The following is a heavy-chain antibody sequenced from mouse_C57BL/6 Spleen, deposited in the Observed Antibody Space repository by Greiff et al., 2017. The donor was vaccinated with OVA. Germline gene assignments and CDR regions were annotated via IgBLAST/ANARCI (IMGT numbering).Heavy chain of an antibody. Sequence: EVQLQQSGPELVKLGASVKISCKASGYTFTDYYMNWVKQSHGKSLEWIGDINPNNGGTSYNQKFKGKATLTVDKSSSTAYMELRSLTSEDSAVYYCARATVVAPGYFDVWGTGTTVTVSS. V-gene: IGHV1-26*01. J-gene: IGHJ1*03. CDR1: GYTFTDYY. CDR3: ARATVVAPGYFDV. CDR2: INPNNGGT. D-gene: IGHD1-1*01.